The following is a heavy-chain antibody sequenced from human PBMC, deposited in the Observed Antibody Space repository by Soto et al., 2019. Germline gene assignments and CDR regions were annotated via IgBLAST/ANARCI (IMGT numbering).Heavy chain of an antibody. V-gene: IGHV1-69*04. D-gene: IGHD5-12*01. Sequence: YAQKFQGRVTITADKSTNTAYMDLTRLTFEDTAVYYCARDSPIGSVYSGYDGIDYWGQGTLVTVSS. J-gene: IGHJ4*02. CDR3: ARDSPIGSVYSGYDGIDY.